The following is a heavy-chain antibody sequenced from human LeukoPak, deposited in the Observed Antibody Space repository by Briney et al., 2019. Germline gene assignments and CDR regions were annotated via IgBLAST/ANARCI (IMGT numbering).Heavy chain of an antibody. Sequence: PGGSLRLSCAASGFTFSTYAMNWVRQAPGKGLEWVAVISDDGRHNYYADSVKGRFTISRDSSKSTLYLQMNSLRDDDSAAYFCARVYLGRLTAGYFDHWGQGTQVTVSP. CDR2: ISDDGRHN. V-gene: IGHV3-30*04. J-gene: IGHJ4*02. D-gene: IGHD2-8*01. CDR3: ARVYLGRLTAGYFDH. CDR1: GFTFSTYA.